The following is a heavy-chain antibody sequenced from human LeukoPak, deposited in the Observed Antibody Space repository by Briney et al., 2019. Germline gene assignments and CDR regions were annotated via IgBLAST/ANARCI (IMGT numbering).Heavy chain of an antibody. CDR3: ARVSGWFTNWFDP. CDR2: IYYSGST. CDR1: GGSISSSSYY. D-gene: IGHD6-19*01. J-gene: IGHJ5*02. V-gene: IGHV4-39*01. Sequence: TETLSLTCTVSGGSISSSSYYWGWIRQPPGKGLEWIGSIYYSGSTYYNPSLKSRVTISVDTSKNQFSLKLSSVTAADTAVYYCARVSGWFTNWFDPWGQGTLVTVSS.